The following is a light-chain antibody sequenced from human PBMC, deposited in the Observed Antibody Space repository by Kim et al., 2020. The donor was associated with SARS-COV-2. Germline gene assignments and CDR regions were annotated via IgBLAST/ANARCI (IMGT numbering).Light chain of an antibody. Sequence: ELTQPPSASGTPGQRVTISCSGSISNIGTNTVNWYQQLPGTAPKLLIYSNNQRPSAVPDRFSGSKSGTSASLAISGLQSDDEADYYCAAWDDSRTVLFGGGTQLTVL. V-gene: IGLV1-44*01. CDR1: ISNIGTNT. J-gene: IGLJ2*01. CDR3: AAWDDSRTVL. CDR2: SNN.